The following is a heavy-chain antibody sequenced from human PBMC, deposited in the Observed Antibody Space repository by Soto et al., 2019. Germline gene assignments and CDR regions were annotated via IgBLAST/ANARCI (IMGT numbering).Heavy chain of an antibody. Sequence: PVGSLRLSCAASVFTFSSYAMSCVRHSPGKWLEWVSAISGSGGSTYYADSVKGRFTISRDNSKNTLYLQMNSLRAEDTAVYYCVGTRWEILTFFTYWGQATQFTVSS. CDR1: VFTFSSYA. CDR2: ISGSGGST. D-gene: IGHD1-26*01. CDR3: VGTRWEILTFFTY. V-gene: IGHV3-23*01. J-gene: IGHJ4*02.